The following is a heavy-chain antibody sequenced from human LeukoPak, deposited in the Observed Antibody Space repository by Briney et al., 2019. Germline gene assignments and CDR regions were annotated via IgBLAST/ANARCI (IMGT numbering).Heavy chain of an antibody. J-gene: IGHJ6*03. Sequence: ASVKVSCKASGGTFSSYAISWVRQAPGQGLEWMGGIIPIFGTANYAQKFQGGVTITADKSTSTAYMELSSLRSEDTAVYYCARTVMPAMVTGLYYYMDVWGKGTTVTVSS. V-gene: IGHV1-69*06. D-gene: IGHD5-18*01. CDR1: GGTFSSYA. CDR2: IIPIFGTA. CDR3: ARTVMPAMVTGLYYYMDV.